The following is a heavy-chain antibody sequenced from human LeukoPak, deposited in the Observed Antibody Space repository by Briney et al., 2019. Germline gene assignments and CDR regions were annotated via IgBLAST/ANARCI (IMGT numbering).Heavy chain of an antibody. CDR1: GFSLSTSGVG. V-gene: IGHV2-5*01. D-gene: IGHD3-22*01. CDR2: IYWNDDK. CDR3: AHSSSYYYDSSGYSGYFDY. Sequence: ESGPTLVNPTQTLTLTCTFSGFSLSTSGVGVGWILQPPGKALECLALIYWNDDKRYSPSLKSRLTITKDTSKNQVVLTMTNMDPVDTATYYCAHSSSYYYDSSGYSGYFDYWGQGTLVTVSS. J-gene: IGHJ4*02.